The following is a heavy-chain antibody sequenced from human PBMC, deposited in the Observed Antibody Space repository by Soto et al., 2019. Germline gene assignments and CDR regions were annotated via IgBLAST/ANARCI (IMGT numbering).Heavy chain of an antibody. CDR2: INQDGSEK. V-gene: IGHV3-7*01. CDR3: AREKRANGYFDY. CDR1: GFTFSNYW. D-gene: IGHD6-25*01. Sequence: EVQLVESGGGLVQPGGSLRLSCEASGFTFSNYWMSWVRQAPGKGLEWVANINQDGSEKYFVGSVNGRFTISRDNAKNSLFLQVNSLRVEDTAVYYCAREKRANGYFDYWGQGTLVTVSS. J-gene: IGHJ4*02.